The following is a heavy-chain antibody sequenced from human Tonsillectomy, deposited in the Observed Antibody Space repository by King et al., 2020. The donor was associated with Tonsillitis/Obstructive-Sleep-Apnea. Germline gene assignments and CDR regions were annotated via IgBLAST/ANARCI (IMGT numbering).Heavy chain of an antibody. CDR2: INPSSGVI. J-gene: IGHJ4*02. D-gene: IGHD2-21*01. Sequence: QLVQSGAEVKTPGASVKVSCKASGYTFTWYYIHWGRQARGQGLEWMGIINPSSGVIRYAHKFQGGVTMTTDTAASTVYLELSSLRSEDTAVYYCARDDVVGRYIDSWGQGTLVTVSS. V-gene: IGHV1-46*01. CDR3: ARDDVVGRYIDS. CDR1: GYTFTWYY.